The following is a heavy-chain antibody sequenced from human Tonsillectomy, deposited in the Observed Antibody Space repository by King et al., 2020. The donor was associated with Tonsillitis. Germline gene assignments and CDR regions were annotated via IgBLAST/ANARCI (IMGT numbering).Heavy chain of an antibody. V-gene: IGHV3-48*01. D-gene: IGHD1-14*01. CDR3: ASGNRGGARIGY. CDR2: ISSSRSTI. Sequence: VQLVESGGGLVQPGGSLRLSCAASGFTFSSYSMNLVRQAPGKGLEGVSYISSSRSTIYYADSVKGRFTISRDNAKNSLYLTMNSLRAEDTAVYYCASGNRGGARIGYWGQGTLVTVSS. CDR1: GFTFSSYS. J-gene: IGHJ4*02.